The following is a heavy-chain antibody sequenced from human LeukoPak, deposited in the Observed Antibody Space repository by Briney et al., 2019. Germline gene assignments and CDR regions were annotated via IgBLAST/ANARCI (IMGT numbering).Heavy chain of an antibody. CDR2: IYSGGST. CDR3: ARAYDRDTSGYYPYYFDY. Sequence: GGSLRLSCAASGFTVSSNYMSWVRQAPGKGLEWVSVIYSGGSTYYADSVKSRFTISRDNSKNTLYLQMNSLRAEDTAVYYCARAYDRDTSGYYPYYFDYWGQGTLVTVSS. D-gene: IGHD3-22*01. V-gene: IGHV3-53*01. CDR1: GFTVSSNY. J-gene: IGHJ4*02.